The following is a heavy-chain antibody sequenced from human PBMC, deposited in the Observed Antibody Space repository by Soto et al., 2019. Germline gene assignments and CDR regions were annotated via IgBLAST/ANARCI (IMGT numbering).Heavy chain of an antibody. CDR3: TRGGISFGESGFDS. CDR2: IYSGGTT. CDR1: GFTVSSNH. J-gene: IGHJ4*02. V-gene: IGHV3-53*04. Sequence: EVQLVESGRGLVQPGGSLRISCAASGFTVSSNHMIWVRQAPGQGLEWVSLIYSGGTTYYAESVKGRFTISRDNSKNTLYLQMNSLKAEDSAVYYCTRGGISFGESGFDSWGQGALVTVSS. D-gene: IGHD3-10*01.